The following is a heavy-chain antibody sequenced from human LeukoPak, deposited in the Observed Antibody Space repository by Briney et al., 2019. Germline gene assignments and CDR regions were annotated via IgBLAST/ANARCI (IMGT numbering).Heavy chain of an antibody. CDR1: GYTFTSYY. CDR3: ARDRGSSWHTLNWFDP. J-gene: IGHJ5*02. CDR2: INPSGGST. Sequence: ASVKVSCKASGYTFTSYYMHWVRQAPGQGLEWMGIINPSGGSTSYAQKFQGRVTMTRDTSTSTVYMELSGLRSEDTAVYYCARDRGSSWHTLNWFDPWGQGTLVTVSS. D-gene: IGHD6-13*01. V-gene: IGHV1-46*01.